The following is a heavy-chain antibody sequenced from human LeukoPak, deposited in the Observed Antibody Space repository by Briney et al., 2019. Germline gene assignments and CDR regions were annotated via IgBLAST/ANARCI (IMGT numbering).Heavy chain of an antibody. Sequence: GASVKVSCKASGYTFTGYYMHWVRQAPGQGLEWMGWINPNSGGTNYAQKFQGRVTMTRDTSISTAYMELSRLRSDDTAVYYCARGYRPDYCGGDCFTFDYWGQGALVTVSS. CDR2: INPNSGGT. V-gene: IGHV1-2*02. D-gene: IGHD2-21*01. CDR3: ARGYRPDYCGGDCFTFDY. J-gene: IGHJ4*02. CDR1: GYTFTGYY.